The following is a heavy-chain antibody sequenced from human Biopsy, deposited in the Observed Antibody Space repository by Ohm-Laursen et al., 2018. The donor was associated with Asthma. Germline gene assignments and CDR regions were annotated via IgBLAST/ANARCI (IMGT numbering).Heavy chain of an antibody. CDR3: VRAVRNEQWLAPFDY. Sequence: SHTPSLTRSASGGSISRFYWSGIRQSPEKGLEWMGDVYWTGSNNYNPSLKRRITMSVDTSKNRMFLELTSVTAADTAIYYCVRAVRNEQWLAPFDYWGQGKPVTVSS. D-gene: IGHD6-19*01. CDR2: VYWTGSN. J-gene: IGHJ4*02. CDR1: GGSISRFY. V-gene: IGHV4-59*07.